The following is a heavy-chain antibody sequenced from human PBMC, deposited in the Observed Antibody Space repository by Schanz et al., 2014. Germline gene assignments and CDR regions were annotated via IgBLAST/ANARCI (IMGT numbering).Heavy chain of an antibody. V-gene: IGHV3-21*01. J-gene: IGHJ3*02. CDR3: VREDMVRGIRAFDI. Sequence: EVRLVESGGGLVQSGGSLRLSCAASGFTFSSYTMKWVRQAPGKGLEWVSYIRSDNNYIYYADSVKGRFTISRDNAKNSLFLQMNSLTAEDTAVYYCVREDMVRGIRAFDIWGQGTMVTVSS. CDR1: GFTFSSYT. D-gene: IGHD3-10*01. CDR2: IRSDNNYI.